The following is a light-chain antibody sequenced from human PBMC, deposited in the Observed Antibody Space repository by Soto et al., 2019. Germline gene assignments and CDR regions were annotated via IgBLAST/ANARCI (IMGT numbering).Light chain of an antibody. CDR1: QSIGSY. Sequence: EIVLTQSPATLSLSPGERATLSCRASQSIGSYLAWYQQKPGQAPRLLIYEASNRATGIPARFSGSGSGTDFTLTISSLEPEDFAVYYCQQRSNWPLTFGGGTKVEIK. V-gene: IGKV3-11*01. CDR3: QQRSNWPLT. J-gene: IGKJ4*01. CDR2: EAS.